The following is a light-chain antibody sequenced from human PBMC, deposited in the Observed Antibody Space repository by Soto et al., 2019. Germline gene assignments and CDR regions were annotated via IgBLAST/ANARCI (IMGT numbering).Light chain of an antibody. Sequence: QSALTQPASVSGSPGHSITDSCTGTSSDVGSYNLVSWYQQHPGKAPKLMIYEGSKRPSGVSNRFSGSKSGNTASLTISGLQAEDEADYYCCSYAGSSTWVFGGGTKLTVL. J-gene: IGLJ3*02. CDR1: SSDVGSYNL. CDR3: CSYAGSSTWV. CDR2: EGS. V-gene: IGLV2-23*01.